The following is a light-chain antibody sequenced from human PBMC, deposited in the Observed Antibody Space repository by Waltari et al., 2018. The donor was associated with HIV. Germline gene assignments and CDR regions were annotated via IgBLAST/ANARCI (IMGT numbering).Light chain of an antibody. CDR2: WAS. CDR3: QQYYGAPYT. CDR1: QTLLYNSHNY. J-gene: IGKJ2*01. Sequence: DIVMAQSPDYLAVSLGERAPIKGEPSQTLLYNSHNYLAWFQQKPGQPPKMLIYWASTRESGVPERFSGSGSGTDFTLTISSLQAEDVAIYYCQQYYGAPYTFGQGTKVEIK. V-gene: IGKV4-1*01.